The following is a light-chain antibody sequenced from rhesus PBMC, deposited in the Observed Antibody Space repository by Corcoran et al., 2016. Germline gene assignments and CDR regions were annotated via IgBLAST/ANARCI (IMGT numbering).Light chain of an antibody. CDR2: AAS. J-gene: IGKJ3*01. V-gene: IGKV1-25*02. CDR1: QGISSY. CDR3: QHYNTYPFT. Sequence: DIQMTQSPSSLSASVGDRVTITCRASQGISSYLAWYQQKPGKAPNLLIYAASTLQSGVPSRFSGSGSGTDFTRTISSLQPEDFATYYCQHYNTYPFTFGPGTKLEIK.